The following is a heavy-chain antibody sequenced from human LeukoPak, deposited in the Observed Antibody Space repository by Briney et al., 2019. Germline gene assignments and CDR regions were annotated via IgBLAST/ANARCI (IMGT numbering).Heavy chain of an antibody. Sequence: GESLKISCKGSGYSFTSYWIGWVRQMPGKGLEWMGIIYPGDSDTRYSPSFQGQVIISADKPISTAYLQWSSLKASDTAIYYCARGKIGYSYGSYYWGQGTLVTVSS. CDR3: ARGKIGYSYGSYY. J-gene: IGHJ4*02. CDR1: GYSFTSYW. CDR2: IYPGDSDT. V-gene: IGHV5-51*01. D-gene: IGHD5-18*01.